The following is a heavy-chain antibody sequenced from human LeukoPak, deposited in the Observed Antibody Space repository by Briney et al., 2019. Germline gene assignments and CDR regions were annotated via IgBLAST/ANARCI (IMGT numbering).Heavy chain of an antibody. CDR3: ARAGYSSSSFDY. CDR1: GYSFTTYW. J-gene: IGHJ4*02. CDR2: IYCGDSDT. D-gene: IGHD6-13*01. V-gene: IGHV5-51*01. Sequence: GESLKISCKGSGYSFTTYWIGWVRQMPGKGLEWMGMIYCGDSDTRYSPSFQDQVTISADKSNSIAYLQWSSLKASDTAMYYCARAGYSSSSFDYWGQGTLVTVSS.